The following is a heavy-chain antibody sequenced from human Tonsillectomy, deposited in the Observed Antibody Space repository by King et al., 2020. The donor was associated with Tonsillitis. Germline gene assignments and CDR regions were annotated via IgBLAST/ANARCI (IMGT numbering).Heavy chain of an antibody. CDR3: ARLTYSSSPINYYYYGMDV. D-gene: IGHD6-6*01. J-gene: IGHJ6*02. CDR1: GGSISSSSYY. CDR2: IYYSGST. V-gene: IGHV4-39*01. Sequence: QLQESGPGLVKPSETLSLTCTVSGGSISSSSYYWGWIRQPPGKGLEWIGSIYYSGSTYYNPSLKSRVTISVDTSKNQFSLKLSSVTAADTAVYYFARLTYSSSPINYYYYGMDVWGQGTTVTVSS.